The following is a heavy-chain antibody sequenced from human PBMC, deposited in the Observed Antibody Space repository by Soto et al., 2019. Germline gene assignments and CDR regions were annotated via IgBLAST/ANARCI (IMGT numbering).Heavy chain of an antibody. CDR2: INHSGST. Sequence: SETLSLTCAVYGGSCSGDYWTWIRQPPGTGLEWIGEINHSGSTNYNPSLKSRVTISVDTSKNQFSLKLTSVTAADTAVYYCARDKITGLFDYWGQGTLVTVSS. CDR3: ARDKITGLFDY. D-gene: IGHD2-8*02. CDR1: GGSCSGDY. J-gene: IGHJ4*02. V-gene: IGHV4-34*01.